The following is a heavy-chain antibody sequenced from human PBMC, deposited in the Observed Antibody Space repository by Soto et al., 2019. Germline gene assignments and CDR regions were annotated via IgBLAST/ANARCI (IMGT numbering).Heavy chain of an antibody. CDR1: GFTFSSYG. CDR2: ISYDGSNK. D-gene: IGHD2-15*01. Sequence: GGSLRLSCAASGFTFSSYGMHWVRQAPGKGLEWVAVISYDGSNKYYADSVKGRFTISRDNSKNTLYLQMNSLRAEDTAVYYCAKDKVHCSGGSCYSGLYYYYGMDVWGQGTTVTVSS. CDR3: AKDKVHCSGGSCYSGLYYYYGMDV. V-gene: IGHV3-30*18. J-gene: IGHJ6*02.